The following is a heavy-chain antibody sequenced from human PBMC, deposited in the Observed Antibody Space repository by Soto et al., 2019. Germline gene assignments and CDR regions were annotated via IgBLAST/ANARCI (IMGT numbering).Heavy chain of an antibody. CDR1: GFTFSSYS. CDR3: ARDYRYCSSTSCSAGEYYYGMDV. V-gene: IGHV3-21*01. CDR2: ISSSSSYI. D-gene: IGHD2-2*01. Sequence: VGSLRLSCAASGFTFSSYSMNWVRQAPGKGLEWVSSISSSSSYIYYADSVKGRFTISRDNAKNSLYLQMNSLRAEDTAVYYCARDYRYCSSTSCSAGEYYYGMDVWGQGTTVTVSS. J-gene: IGHJ6*02.